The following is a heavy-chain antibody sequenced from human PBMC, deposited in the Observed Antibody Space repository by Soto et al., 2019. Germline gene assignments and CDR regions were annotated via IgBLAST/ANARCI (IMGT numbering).Heavy chain of an antibody. Sequence: QVQLVQSGAEVKKPGSSVKVSCKASGGTFSSYAISWVRQAPGQGLEWMGGIIPIFGTANYAQKFQGRVRITADKPTRTDYMEQSRLRYEETAVYYCWTGGGRFLEWLSSTYYYYGMDVWGQGTTVTVSS. CDR2: IIPIFGTA. V-gene: IGHV1-69*06. J-gene: IGHJ6*02. CDR3: WTGGGRFLEWLSSTYYYYGMDV. CDR1: GGTFSSYA. D-gene: IGHD3-3*01.